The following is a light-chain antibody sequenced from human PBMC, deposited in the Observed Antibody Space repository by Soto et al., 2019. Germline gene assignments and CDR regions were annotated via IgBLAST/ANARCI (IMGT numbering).Light chain of an antibody. Sequence: QSVLTQPPSASGTPGQSVTISCSGSSSNIGGNSVNWYQQLPQTAPKLLIYSNNRRSSGVPDRFSGSKSGTSASLAISGLQSEDEADFYCAAWDDSLDAYVFGAGTKVTVL. J-gene: IGLJ1*01. V-gene: IGLV1-44*01. CDR3: AAWDDSLDAYV. CDR2: SNN. CDR1: SSNIGGNS.